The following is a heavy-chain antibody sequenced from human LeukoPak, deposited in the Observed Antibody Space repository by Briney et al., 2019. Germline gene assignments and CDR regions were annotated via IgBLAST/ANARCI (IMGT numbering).Heavy chain of an antibody. CDR2: MNPNSGNT. Sequence: GASVKVSCKASGYTFTSYDINWVRQGPGQGLEWMGWMNPNSGNTGYAQKFQGRVTMTRNTSISTAYMELSSLRSEDTAVYYCARSMVRGDHYYYYYMDVWGKGTTVTISS. D-gene: IGHD3-10*01. CDR3: ARSMVRGDHYYYYYMDV. V-gene: IGHV1-8*01. J-gene: IGHJ6*03. CDR1: GYTFTSYD.